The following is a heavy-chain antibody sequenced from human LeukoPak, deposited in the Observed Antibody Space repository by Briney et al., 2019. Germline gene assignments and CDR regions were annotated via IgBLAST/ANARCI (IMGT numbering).Heavy chain of an antibody. D-gene: IGHD6-6*01. CDR3: AKGWLYSSSSGPDY. CDR1: GFTFSSYA. J-gene: IGHJ4*02. V-gene: IGHV3-23*01. CDR2: ISGSGGST. Sequence: GSLRPSCAASGFTFSSYAMSWVRQAPGKGLEWVSAISGSGGSTYYADSVKGRFTISRDNSKNTLYLQMNSLRAEDTAVYYCAKGWLYSSSSGPDYWGQGTLVTVSS.